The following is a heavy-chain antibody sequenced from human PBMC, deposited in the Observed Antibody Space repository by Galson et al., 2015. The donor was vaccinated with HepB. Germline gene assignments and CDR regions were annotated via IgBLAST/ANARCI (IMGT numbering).Heavy chain of an antibody. Sequence: SLRLSCAASGFTFSSYGMHWVRQAPGKGLEWVSGISWNSGSIGYADSVKGRFTISRDNAKNSLYLQMNSLRAEDTALYYCAKDARYYDYSNYYFDYWGQGTLVTVSS. J-gene: IGHJ4*02. CDR1: GFTFSSYG. D-gene: IGHD4-11*01. CDR3: AKDARYYDYSNYYFDY. V-gene: IGHV3-9*01. CDR2: ISWNSGSI.